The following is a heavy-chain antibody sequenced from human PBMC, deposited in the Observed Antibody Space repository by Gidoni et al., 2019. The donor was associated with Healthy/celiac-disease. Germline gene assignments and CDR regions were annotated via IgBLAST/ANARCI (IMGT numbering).Heavy chain of an antibody. J-gene: IGHJ4*02. D-gene: IGHD6-13*01. CDR3: ARDIYSSSWYGVPFDY. CDR2: ISYDGSNK. CDR1: SSYA. Sequence: SSYAMHWVRQAPGKGLEWVAVISYDGSNKYYADSVKGRFTISRDNSKNTLYLQMNSLRAEDTAVYYCARDIYSSSWYGVPFDYWGQRTLVTVSS. V-gene: IGHV3-30-3*01.